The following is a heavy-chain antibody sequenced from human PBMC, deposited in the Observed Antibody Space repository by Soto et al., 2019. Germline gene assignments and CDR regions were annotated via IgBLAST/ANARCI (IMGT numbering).Heavy chain of an antibody. D-gene: IGHD2-8*01. CDR1: GISFSAYG. J-gene: IGHJ4*02. CDR2: ISYDGSEK. CDR3: SKLFTAGMGFDH. V-gene: IGHV3-30*18. Sequence: GGSLRLSCAASGISFSAYGFHWVRQAPGKGPEWVAIISYDGSEKYYADSVKGRFTISRDDSMNTLFLQMNSLTTEDTAIYYCSKLFTAGMGFDHWGQGTRVTVSS.